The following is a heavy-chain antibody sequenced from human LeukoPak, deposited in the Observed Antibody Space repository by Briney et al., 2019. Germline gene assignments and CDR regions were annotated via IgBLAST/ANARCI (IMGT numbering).Heavy chain of an antibody. D-gene: IGHD3-16*01. Sequence: SQTLSLTCAISGDSVSRDTATWNWIRQSPSRGLEWLGRTYYRSKWYNDYAESVKSRITINPDTSKNQFSLQLNSVTPEDTAVYYCTGVLGAVDFDWFDPWGQGTLVTVSS. CDR3: TGVLGAVDFDWFDP. CDR2: TYYRSKWYN. V-gene: IGHV6-1*01. J-gene: IGHJ5*02. CDR1: GDSVSRDTAT.